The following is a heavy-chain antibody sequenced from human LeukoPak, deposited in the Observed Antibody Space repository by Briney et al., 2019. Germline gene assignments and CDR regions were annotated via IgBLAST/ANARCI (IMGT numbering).Heavy chain of an antibody. CDR2: IKQDGSEK. Sequence: PGGSLRLSCAASGFTFSSYWMSWVRQAPGKGLEWVANIKQDGSEKYYVDSVKGRFTISRDNAKNSLYLQMNSLRAEDTAVYYCAKDGCTSPTCYINYWGRGTLLTVSS. CDR3: AKDGCTSPTCYINY. CDR1: GFTFSSYW. J-gene: IGHJ4*02. D-gene: IGHD2-2*02. V-gene: IGHV3-7*01.